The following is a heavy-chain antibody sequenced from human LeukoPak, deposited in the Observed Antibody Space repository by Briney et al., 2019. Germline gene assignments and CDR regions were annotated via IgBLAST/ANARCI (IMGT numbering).Heavy chain of an antibody. CDR2: ISSNSSYI. Sequence: PGGSLRLSCAASGFTFSSYGMNWVRQAPGKGLEWVSSISSNSSYIYYADSVKGRFTISRDNAKNSLYLQMNSLRAEDTAVYYCARGHGLANDAFDIWGQGTMVTVSS. D-gene: IGHD4-17*01. J-gene: IGHJ3*02. V-gene: IGHV3-21*01. CDR3: ARGHGLANDAFDI. CDR1: GFTFSSYG.